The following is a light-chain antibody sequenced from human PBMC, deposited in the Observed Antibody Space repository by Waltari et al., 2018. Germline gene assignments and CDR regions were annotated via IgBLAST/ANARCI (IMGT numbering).Light chain of an antibody. CDR3: HQYDNFPFT. Sequence: DIRMTQSPSSLSASVGARVTITCQASQDISNYLNWYQQKPGKAPKVLIYDASTLETGVPSRFSGSGSGTDFTFTINSLQPEDIATYYCHQYDNFPFTFGPGTKVHIK. J-gene: IGKJ3*01. V-gene: IGKV1-33*01. CDR1: QDISNY. CDR2: DAS.